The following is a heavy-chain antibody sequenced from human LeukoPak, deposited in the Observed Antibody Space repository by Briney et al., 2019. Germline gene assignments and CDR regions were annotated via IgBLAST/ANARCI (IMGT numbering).Heavy chain of an antibody. D-gene: IGHD2-15*01. V-gene: IGHV1-69*13. J-gene: IGHJ3*02. Sequence: GASVKVSCKASGGTFSSYAISWVRQAPGQGLEWMGGIIPIFGTANYVQKFQGRVTITADESTSTAYMELSSLRSEDTAVYYCARDAGGRRLAFDIWGQGTMVTVSS. CDR3: ARDAGGRRLAFDI. CDR2: IIPIFGTA. CDR1: GGTFSSYA.